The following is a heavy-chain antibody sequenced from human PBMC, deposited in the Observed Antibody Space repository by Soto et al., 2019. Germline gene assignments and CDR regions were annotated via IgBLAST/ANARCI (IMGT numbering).Heavy chain of an antibody. D-gene: IGHD4-17*01. V-gene: IGHV5-51*01. CDR3: ARPANTVADHFDL. CDR1: GYTFTIYW. CDR2: NYPSDSDT. J-gene: IGHJ4*02. Sequence: GESLKISCQVSGYTFTIYWIGWERQMPGKGLEWMGINYPSDSDTRYSPSCQGQVTISADQSINTAYLQWDSLKASDTAIYYCARPANTVADHFDLWGQGTPVTVSS.